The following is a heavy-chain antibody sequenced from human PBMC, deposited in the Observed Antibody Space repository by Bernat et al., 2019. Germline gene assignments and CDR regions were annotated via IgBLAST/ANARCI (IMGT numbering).Heavy chain of an antibody. Sequence: QVQLVQSGAEVKKPGASVKVSCKASGYTFTSYAMHWVRQAPGQRLEWMGWINAGNGNTKYSQKFQGRVTITRDTSASTAYMELSSLRSEDTAVYYCARRSSSGYFAAFDIWGQGTMVTVSS. V-gene: IGHV1-3*01. CDR2: INAGNGNT. CDR1: GYTFTSYA. D-gene: IGHD6-13*01. J-gene: IGHJ3*02. CDR3: ARRSSSGYFAAFDI.